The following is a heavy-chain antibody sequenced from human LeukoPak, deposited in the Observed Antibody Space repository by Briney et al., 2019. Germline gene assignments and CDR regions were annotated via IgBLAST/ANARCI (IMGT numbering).Heavy chain of an antibody. J-gene: IGHJ4*02. CDR2: ISSSSSTI. D-gene: IGHD2-15*01. CDR1: GFTFSSYS. Sequence: GGSLRLSCAASGFTFSSYSMNWVRQAPGKGLEWVSYISSSSSTIYYADSVKGRFTISRDNAKNSLYLQMNSLRAEDTAVYYCAKVYCSGGSCYSNAGYFDYWGQGTLVTVSS. V-gene: IGHV3-48*01. CDR3: AKVYCSGGSCYSNAGYFDY.